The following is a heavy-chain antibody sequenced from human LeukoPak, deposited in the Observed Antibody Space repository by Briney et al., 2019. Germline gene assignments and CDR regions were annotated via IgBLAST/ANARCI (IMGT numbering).Heavy chain of an antibody. CDR1: GGSNSSGDYY. CDR3: ARGEFYGGNFDY. V-gene: IGHV4-30-4*01. Sequence: SETLSLTCTVSGGSNSSGDYYWSWIRQPPGKDLEWIGYIYYSGSTYYNPSLKSRVTISVDTSKYQFSLKLSSATAADTAVYHCARGEFYGGNFDYWGQGTLVTVSS. CDR2: IYYSGST. D-gene: IGHD4-23*01. J-gene: IGHJ4*02.